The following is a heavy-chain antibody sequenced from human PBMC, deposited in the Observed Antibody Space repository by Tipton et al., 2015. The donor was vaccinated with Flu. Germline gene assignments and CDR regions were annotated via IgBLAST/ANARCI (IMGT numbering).Heavy chain of an antibody. D-gene: IGHD3-9*01. CDR3: VDWGRR. Sequence: TLSLTCTVSGGSISSFYWSWIRQPAGKGLESIGRIYTSGSTNYNPSLESRVTISLDTSKNQFSLRLNSVTAADTAVYYCVDWGRRWGQGTLVTVSS. V-gene: IGHV4-4*07. J-gene: IGHJ4*02. CDR1: GGSISSFY. CDR2: IYTSGST.